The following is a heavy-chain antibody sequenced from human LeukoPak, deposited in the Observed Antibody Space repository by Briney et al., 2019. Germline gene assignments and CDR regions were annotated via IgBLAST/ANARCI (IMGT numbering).Heavy chain of an antibody. D-gene: IGHD4-23*01. J-gene: IGHJ6*02. CDR1: GFTFSGSA. CDR2: IKTKAESYAT. Sequence: PGGSLRLSCAASGFTFSGSAIHWVPQASGKGLVCVARIKTKAESYATAYVASVKGRFTISRDDSKNTAYLQMDSLKTEDTGMYYCTRLSGGNSDSYYYGLDVWGQGTTVTVSS. CDR3: TRLSGGNSDSYYYGLDV. V-gene: IGHV3-73*01.